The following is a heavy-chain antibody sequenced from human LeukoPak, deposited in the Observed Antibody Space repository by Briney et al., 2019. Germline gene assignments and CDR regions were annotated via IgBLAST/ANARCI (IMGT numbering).Heavy chain of an antibody. J-gene: IGHJ4*02. CDR3: AKDRGYNILTGYSKGHHFDY. CDR1: GFTFSSYG. V-gene: IGHV3-30*02. CDR2: IRYDGSNK. D-gene: IGHD3-9*01. Sequence: GGSLRLSCAASGFTFSSYGIHWVRQAPGKGLEWVAFIRYDGSNKHYADSVKGRFTISRDNSKNTLYLQMNSLRAEDTAVYSCAKDRGYNILTGYSKGHHFDYWGQGTLVTVSS.